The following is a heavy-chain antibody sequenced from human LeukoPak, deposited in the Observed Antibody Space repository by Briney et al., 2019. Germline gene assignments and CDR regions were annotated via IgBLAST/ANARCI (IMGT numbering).Heavy chain of an antibody. CDR2: ISYDGSNE. CDR3: ARGVAMLSGNPPV. CDR1: GFVFTSYA. Sequence: GGSLRLSCAVSGFVFTSYAMHWVRQAPGKGLEWVAVISYDGSNEYYADSVKGRFTISRDNSENTLYLQMNSLRGEDTAVYYCARGVAMLSGNPPVWGKGTTVTVSS. J-gene: IGHJ6*04. V-gene: IGHV3-30-3*01. D-gene: IGHD1-26*01.